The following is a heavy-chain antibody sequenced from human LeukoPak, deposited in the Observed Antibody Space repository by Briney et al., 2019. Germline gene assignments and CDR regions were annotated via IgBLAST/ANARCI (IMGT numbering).Heavy chain of an antibody. V-gene: IGHV3-30*05. D-gene: IGHD1-7*01. J-gene: IGHJ4*02. CDR2: ISYDGSNK. CDR3: ARGTGTTGAYYSDY. CDR1: GFTFSTYS. Sequence: GGSLRLSCAASGFTFSTYSMIWVRQAPGKGLEWVAVISYDGSNKYYADSVKGRFTISRDNSKNTLYLQMNSLRAEDTAVYYCARGTGTTGAYYSDYWGQGTLVNVSS.